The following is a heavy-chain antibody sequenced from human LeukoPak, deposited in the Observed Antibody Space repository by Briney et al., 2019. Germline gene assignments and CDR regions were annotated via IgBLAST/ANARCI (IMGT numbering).Heavy chain of an antibody. CDR2: IYYSGST. J-gene: IGHJ4*02. Sequence: SETLSLTCTVSGGSISSSSYYWGWIRQPPGKGLEWIGSIYYSGSTYYNPSLKSRVTISVDTSKNQFSLKLSSVTAADTAVYYCARSTYDYVWGSQFDYWGQGTLVTVSS. V-gene: IGHV4-39*01. D-gene: IGHD3-16*01. CDR3: ARSTYDYVWGSQFDY. CDR1: GGSISSSSYY.